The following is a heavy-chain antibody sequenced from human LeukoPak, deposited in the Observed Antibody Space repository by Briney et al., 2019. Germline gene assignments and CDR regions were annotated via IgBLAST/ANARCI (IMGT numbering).Heavy chain of an antibody. CDR3: AREFYGGNSYYYGMDV. CDR2: INSDGSST. Sequence: GGSLRLPCAVSGFTFSSYWMHWVRQAPGKGLVWVSRINSDGSSTSYADSVKGRFTISRDNAKNTLYLQMNSLRAEDTAVYYCAREFYGGNSYYYGMDVWGQGTTVTVSS. J-gene: IGHJ6*02. D-gene: IGHD4-23*01. V-gene: IGHV3-74*01. CDR1: GFTFSSYW.